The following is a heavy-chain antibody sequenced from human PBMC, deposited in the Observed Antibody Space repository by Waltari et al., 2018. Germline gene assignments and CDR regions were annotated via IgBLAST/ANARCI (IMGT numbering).Heavy chain of an antibody. J-gene: IGHJ3*02. V-gene: IGHV1-2*02. CDR2: INPNSGGT. CDR1: GYTFTGSY. D-gene: IGHD3-22*01. CDR3: ARTPGYYDSSGFGAFDI. Sequence: QVQLVQSGAEVKKPGASVKVSCKASGYTFTGSYMPWVRQAPGQGLEWMGWINPNSGGTNYAQKFQGRVTMTRDTSISTAYMELSRLRSDDTAVYYCARTPGYYDSSGFGAFDIWGQGAMVTVSS.